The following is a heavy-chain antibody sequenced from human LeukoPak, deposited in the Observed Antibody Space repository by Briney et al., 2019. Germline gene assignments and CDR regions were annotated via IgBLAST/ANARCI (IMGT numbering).Heavy chain of an antibody. Sequence: PSETLSLTCAVYGGSFSGYYWSWIRQPPGKGLEWIGEINHSGSTNYNPSLKSRVTISVDTSKNQFSLKLSSVTAADTAVYYRARAGGSGRKPDYWGQGTLVTVSS. D-gene: IGHD3-10*01. CDR1: GGSFSGYY. CDR3: ARAGGSGRKPDY. J-gene: IGHJ4*02. CDR2: INHSGST. V-gene: IGHV4-34*01.